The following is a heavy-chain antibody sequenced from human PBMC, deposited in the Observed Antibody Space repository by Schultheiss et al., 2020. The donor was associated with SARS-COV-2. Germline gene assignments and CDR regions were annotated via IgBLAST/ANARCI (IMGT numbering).Heavy chain of an antibody. J-gene: IGHJ3*02. CDR2: INPNSGGT. D-gene: IGHD3-3*01. CDR3: SKFLEWSHAFDI. V-gene: IGHV1-18*01. Sequence: ASVKVSCKASGYTFTSYGISWVRQAPGQGLEWMGWINPNSGGTNYAQKLQGRVTMTTDTSTSTAYMELRSLRSEDTAVYYCSKFLEWSHAFDIWGQGTMVTVSS. CDR1: GYTFTSYG.